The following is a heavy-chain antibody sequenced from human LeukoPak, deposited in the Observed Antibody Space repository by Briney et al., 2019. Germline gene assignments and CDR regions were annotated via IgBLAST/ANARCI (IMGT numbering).Heavy chain of an antibody. CDR1: GFTIRGFW. Sequence: GGSLRLSCAASGFTIRGFWMHWVRQTPGEGLVWVSRIDNDGDSPTYADSVKGRFTTSRDNAKNNVYLQMNSLIAEDTGVYYCVRDRPHNWFDPWGHGTLVIVSS. CDR2: IDNDGDSP. J-gene: IGHJ5*02. CDR3: VRDRPHNWFDP. V-gene: IGHV3-74*01.